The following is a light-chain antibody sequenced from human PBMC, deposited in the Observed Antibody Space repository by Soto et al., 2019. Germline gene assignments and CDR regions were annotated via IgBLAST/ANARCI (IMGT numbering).Light chain of an antibody. J-gene: IGLJ2*01. V-gene: IGLV2-23*03. CDR1: SSDVGSYNL. CDR2: EGS. Sequence: QPVLTQPASVSGSPGQSITISCTGTSSDVGSYNLVSWYQQHPGKAPKLMIYEGSKRPSGVSNRFSGSKSGNTASLTISGLQAEDEADYYCCSYAGSSTFSVVFSGGTKLTVL. CDR3: CSYAGSSTFSVV.